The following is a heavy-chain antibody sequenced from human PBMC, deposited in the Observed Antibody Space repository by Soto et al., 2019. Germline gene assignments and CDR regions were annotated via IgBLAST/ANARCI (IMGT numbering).Heavy chain of an antibody. V-gene: IGHV4-39*01. Sequence: SETLSLTCTVSVGSITSSSYYWGWIRQPPGKGLEWIGSIYYSGSTYYNPSLKSRVTISVDTSKNQFSLKLRSVTAADTAVYYCARHVITIFAVVTANWFDPWGPGTLVTVSS. J-gene: IGHJ5*02. D-gene: IGHD3-3*01. CDR3: ARHVITIFAVVTANWFDP. CDR1: VGSITSSSYY. CDR2: IYYSGST.